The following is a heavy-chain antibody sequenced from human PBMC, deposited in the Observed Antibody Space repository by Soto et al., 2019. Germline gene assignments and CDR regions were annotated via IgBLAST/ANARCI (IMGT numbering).Heavy chain of an antibody. V-gene: IGHV3-48*02. D-gene: IGHD6-19*01. Sequence: EVQLVESGGGLVQPGGSLRLTCVASGFPFSIYSMNWVRQAPGKGLEWSSYITSDTNTIKYADSVKGRFTISRDNAKNLLYLQMNSLRDEDTAVYFCARSVEVHFDYWGQGTVVTVSS. CDR2: ITSDTNTI. J-gene: IGHJ4*02. CDR1: GFPFSIYS. CDR3: ARSVEVHFDY.